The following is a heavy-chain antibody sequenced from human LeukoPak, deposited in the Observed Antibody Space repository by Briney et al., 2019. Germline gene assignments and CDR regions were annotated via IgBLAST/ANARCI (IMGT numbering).Heavy chain of an antibody. CDR2: ISSDGGKE. V-gene: IGHV3-30*18. Sequence: GGSLRLSCAASGFTFRTYGMHWIRQPPGKGLEWVAVISSDGGKEYYADSVEGRFTISRDNSKNTLYLQMYSLTPEDTAVYYCAKVLKWGNGHCRGDGCFVDYWGQGTLVTVSS. CDR1: GFTFRTYG. J-gene: IGHJ4*02. CDR3: AKVLKWGNGHCRGDGCFVDY. D-gene: IGHD2-15*01.